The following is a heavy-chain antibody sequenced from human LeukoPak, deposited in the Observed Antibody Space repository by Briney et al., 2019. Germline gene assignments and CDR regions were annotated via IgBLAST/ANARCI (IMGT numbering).Heavy chain of an antibody. CDR2: INNGGDRT. V-gene: IGHV3-23*01. J-gene: IGHJ4*02. D-gene: IGHD3-10*01. CDR1: GFTFSNCA. Sequence: GGSLRLSCVASGFTFSNCAMTWVRQAPGKGLEWVSDINNGGDRTTYADSVKGRFTISRDNSKNTLYLQMHSLRADDTALYYCARHHSGSGNDRALDYWGQGSLVTVSS. CDR3: ARHHSGSGNDRALDY.